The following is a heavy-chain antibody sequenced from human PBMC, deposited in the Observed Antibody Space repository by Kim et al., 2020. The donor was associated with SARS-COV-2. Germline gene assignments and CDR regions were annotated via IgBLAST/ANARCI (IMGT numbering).Heavy chain of an antibody. J-gene: IGHJ4*02. Sequence: GGSLRLSCAASGFTLSDYWMNWVRQAPGEGLVWVSPISIDGSTTYYADSVKGRFTISRDNAKNTLYLQMNSLRVEDTAIYYCGRRMYSGTYFYFDYWGQGTLVTVSS. CDR3: GRRMYSGTYFYFDY. CDR2: ISIDGSTT. CDR1: GFTLSDYW. D-gene: IGHD1-26*01. V-gene: IGHV3-74*01.